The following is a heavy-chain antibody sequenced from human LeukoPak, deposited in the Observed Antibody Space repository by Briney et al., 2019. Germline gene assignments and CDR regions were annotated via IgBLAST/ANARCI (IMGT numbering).Heavy chain of an antibody. D-gene: IGHD3-22*01. V-gene: IGHV1-18*01. CDR3: ARGPRYDYDSSVYYFEF. Sequence: ASVKVSCKASGYTFSNYGISWVRQAPGQGLEWVGRINTYNGNTKYVQKCHDRVTLTTDTSTNTAYMELRRLRSGDTAMYYCARGPRYDYDSSVYYFEFWGQGTLVTVSS. CDR1: GYTFSNYG. CDR2: INTYNGNT. J-gene: IGHJ4*02.